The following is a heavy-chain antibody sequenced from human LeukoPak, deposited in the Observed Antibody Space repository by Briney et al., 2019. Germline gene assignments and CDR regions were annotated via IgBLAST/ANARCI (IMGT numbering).Heavy chain of an antibody. CDR2: IYSGGST. V-gene: IGHV3-53*01. J-gene: IGHJ6*03. D-gene: IGHD2-2*02. CDR1: GFTVSSTY. CDR3: AATGYCSSTSCYSGYYYYMDV. Sequence: PGGSLRLSCAASGFTVSSTYMSWVRPAPGKGLEWVSVIYSGGSTYYADSVKGRFTISRDNSKNTLYLQMNSLRAEDTAVYYCAATGYCSSTSCYSGYYYYMDVWGKGTTVTVSS.